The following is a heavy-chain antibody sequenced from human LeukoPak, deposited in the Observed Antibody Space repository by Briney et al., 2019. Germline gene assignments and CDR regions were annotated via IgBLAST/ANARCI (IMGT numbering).Heavy chain of an antibody. CDR1: GFTFSSYS. CDR2: ISSSSSCI. V-gene: IGHV3-21*01. D-gene: IGHD5-18*01. J-gene: IGHJ4*02. Sequence: MAGGSLRLSCAASGFTFSSYSMNWVRQAPGKGLEWVSSISSSSSCIYYADSVKGRFTISRDNAKNSLYLQMNSLRAEDTAVYYCARVQGLLILPAVPPDYWGQGTLVTVSS. CDR3: ARVQGLLILPAVPPDY.